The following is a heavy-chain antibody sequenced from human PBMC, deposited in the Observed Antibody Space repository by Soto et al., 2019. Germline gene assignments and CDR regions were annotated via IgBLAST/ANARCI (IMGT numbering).Heavy chain of an antibody. J-gene: IGHJ5*02. CDR3: GREIEENRLLSGWSAP. D-gene: IGHD2-2*01. V-gene: IGHV4-4*02. Sequence: SETLSLTCAVSGGSISSSNWWSWVRQPPGKGLEWIGEIYHSGSTNYNPSLKSRVTISVDKSKNQFSLKLSSVTAADTAVYYCGREIEENRLLSGWSAPWGQGPLAPVPS. CDR2: IYHSGST. CDR1: GGSISSSNW.